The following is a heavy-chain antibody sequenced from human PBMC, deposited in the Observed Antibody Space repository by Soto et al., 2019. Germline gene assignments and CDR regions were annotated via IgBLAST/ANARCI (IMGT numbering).Heavy chain of an antibody. CDR3: ARGDCSGGRCYRGFDY. CDR1: GFTFSSYD. CDR2: VSASGSIT. D-gene: IGHD2-15*01. Sequence: GGSLRLSCAASGFTFSSYDMTGVRQAPGEGLEWVSGVSASGSITSYADSAKGRFTISRDNAKNTMFLQMNTLRAEDTAVYFCARGDCSGGRCYRGFDYWGQGTLVTVSS. V-gene: IGHV3-23*01. J-gene: IGHJ4*01.